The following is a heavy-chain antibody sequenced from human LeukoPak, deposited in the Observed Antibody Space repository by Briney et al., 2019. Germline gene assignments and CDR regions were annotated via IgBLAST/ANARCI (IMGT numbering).Heavy chain of an antibody. V-gene: IGHV3-30*18. J-gene: IGHJ4*02. CDR2: ISYDGSNK. CDR3: AKSLKKGNAYYFDY. D-gene: IGHD1-1*01. CDR1: GFTFSSYG. Sequence: GGSLRLSCAASGFTFSSYGMHWVRQAPGKGLEWVAVISYDGSNKYYADSVKGRFTISRDNSKNTVYLQMNSLRAEDTAVYYCAKSLKKGNAYYFDYWGQGTLVTVSS.